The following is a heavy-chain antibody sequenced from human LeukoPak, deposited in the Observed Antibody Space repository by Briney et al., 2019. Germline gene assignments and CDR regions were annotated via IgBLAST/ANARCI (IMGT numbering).Heavy chain of an antibody. V-gene: IGHV1-69*05. CDR3: ARGVSGYQGYYNMDV. D-gene: IGHD3-22*01. Sequence: SVKVSCKASGGTFSSYAINWVRQAPGQGLGWVGRIIPIFGTANYAQKFQGRVTITTDESTSTAYMELSSLRSEDTAVYYCARGVSGYQGYYNMDVWDKGTTATVSS. CDR1: GGTFSSYA. J-gene: IGHJ6*03. CDR2: IIPIFGTA.